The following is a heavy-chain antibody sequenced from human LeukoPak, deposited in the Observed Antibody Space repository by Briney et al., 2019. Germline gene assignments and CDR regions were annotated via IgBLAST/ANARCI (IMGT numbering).Heavy chain of an antibody. CDR2: FSTGDST. V-gene: IGHV3-53*01. J-gene: IGHJ4*02. CDR1: GFTVSSNY. CDR3: ARGWYSGSYYDY. D-gene: IGHD1-26*01. Sequence: GGSLRLSCAASGFTVSSNYMTWVRQAPGKGLEWVSLFSTGDSTYYADSVKGRFTISRDNSKNTLYLQMNSLRAEDSAVYFCARGWYSGSYYDYWGQGTLVTVSS.